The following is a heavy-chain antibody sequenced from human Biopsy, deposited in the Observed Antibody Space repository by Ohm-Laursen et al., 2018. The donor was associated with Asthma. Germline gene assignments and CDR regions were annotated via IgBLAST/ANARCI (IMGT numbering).Heavy chain of an antibody. CDR2: INSVFGTT. Sequence: SVKVSCRSLGGTFNTYVIGWVRQAPGQGLEWMGGINSVFGTTTYPQKFRDRVTITADDSTSTVYMELSSLRSEDTAVYYCARKAGSCISRTCYSLDFWGQGTLVTVSS. CDR1: GGTFNTYV. D-gene: IGHD2-2*01. J-gene: IGHJ4*02. CDR3: ARKAGSCISRTCYSLDF. V-gene: IGHV1-69*13.